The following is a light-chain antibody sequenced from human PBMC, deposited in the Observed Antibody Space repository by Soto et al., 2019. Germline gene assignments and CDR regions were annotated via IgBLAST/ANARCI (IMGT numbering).Light chain of an antibody. V-gene: IGLV1-47*01. CDR1: SSNIGSNS. CDR3: AAWDDSLSGRV. J-gene: IGLJ2*01. Sequence: QPVLTQPPSASGTPGQRVTISCSGSSSNIGSNSVFWYQQLPGTAPKVLIYRNNQRPSGVPDRFSGSKSDTSASLAISGLRSEDEADYYCAAWDDSLSGRVFGGGTKLTVL. CDR2: RNN.